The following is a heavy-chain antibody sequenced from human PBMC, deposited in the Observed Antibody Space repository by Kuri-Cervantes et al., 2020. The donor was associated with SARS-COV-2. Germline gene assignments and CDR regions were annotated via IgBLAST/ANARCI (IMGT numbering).Heavy chain of an antibody. CDR3: ARHRLRVSMLVGANRFDL. CDR1: GGSISSSGHY. CDR2: IHDSGST. D-gene: IGHD3-22*01. V-gene: IGHV4-39*07. Sequence: SETLSLTCTVSGGSISSSGHYWGWIRQPPGKGLEWIGTIHDSGSTYDNPSLKSRVTMSLETSKNQFSLTLNSVTAADTAMYYCARHRLRVSMLVGANRFDLWGLGILVTVSS. J-gene: IGHJ5*02.